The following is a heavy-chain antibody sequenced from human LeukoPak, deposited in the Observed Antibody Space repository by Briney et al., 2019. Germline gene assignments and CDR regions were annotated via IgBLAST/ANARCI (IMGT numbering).Heavy chain of an antibody. CDR2: IYHSGST. Sequence: SETLSLTCAVYSGSFSGFYWSWIRQPPGKGLEWIGEIYHSGSTNYNPSLKSRVTISVDTSKNQFSLKLSSVTAADTAVYYCARGFATMVRGVVLDFWGQGTLVTVSS. CDR3: ARGFATMVRGVVLDF. V-gene: IGHV4-34*01. CDR1: SGSFSGFY. D-gene: IGHD3-10*01. J-gene: IGHJ4*02.